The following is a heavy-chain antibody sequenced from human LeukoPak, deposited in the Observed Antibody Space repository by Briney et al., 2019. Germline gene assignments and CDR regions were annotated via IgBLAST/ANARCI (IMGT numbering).Heavy chain of an antibody. D-gene: IGHD3-10*01. CDR2: IASDGSST. V-gene: IGHV3-74*01. CDR3: AKGSF. CDR1: GFTFSSYW. J-gene: IGHJ4*02. Sequence: GGSLRLSCAASGFTFSSYWMNWVRQAPGKGLVWVSRIASDGSSTTYADSVKGRFTSSRDNSKNTLYLQMNNLRAEDTAAYYCAKGSFWGQGTLVTVSS.